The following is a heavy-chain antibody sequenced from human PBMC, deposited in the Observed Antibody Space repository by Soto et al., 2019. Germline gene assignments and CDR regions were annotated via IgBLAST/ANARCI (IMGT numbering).Heavy chain of an antibody. CDR3: ARIANYYDSSGYRSDEY. CDR2: INHSGST. J-gene: IGHJ4*02. V-gene: IGHV4-34*01. CDR1: GGSFSGYY. Sequence: SETLSLTCAVYGGSFSGYYWSWIRQPPGKGLEWIGEINHSGSTNYNPSLKSRVTISVDTSKNQFSLKLSSVTAADTAVYYCARIANYYDSSGYRSDEYWGQGTLVTVSS. D-gene: IGHD3-22*01.